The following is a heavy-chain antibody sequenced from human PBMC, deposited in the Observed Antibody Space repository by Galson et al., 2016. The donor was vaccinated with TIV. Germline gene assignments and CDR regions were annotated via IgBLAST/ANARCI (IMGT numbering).Heavy chain of an antibody. CDR3: ARVTPAFYGVQRYHYFGMDV. CDR2: VYYTGST. J-gene: IGHJ6*02. CDR1: DDAISRYY. V-gene: IGHV4-59*01. Sequence: SETLSLTCSVSDDAISRYYWSWIRVPPGKGLEWIGNVYYTGSTDYNHSLRSRVTMSVDLSKDQFSLSLNSVTAADTAVYYCARVTPAFYGVQRYHYFGMDVWGQGTSVTVSS. D-gene: IGHD2/OR15-2a*01.